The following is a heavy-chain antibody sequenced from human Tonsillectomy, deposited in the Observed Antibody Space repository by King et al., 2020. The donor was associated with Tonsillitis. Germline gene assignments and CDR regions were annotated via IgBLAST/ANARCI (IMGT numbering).Heavy chain of an antibody. CDR2: ISYDGSNK. Sequence: VQLVESGGGVVQPGRSLRLSCAASGFIFSSYAMHWVRQAPGKGLEWVAVISYDGSNKYYADSVKGRFTISRDISKNTLYLQMNSLRAEDTDVYYCARSYGSGSYWYYYGMDVWGQGTTVTVSS. CDR1: GFIFSSYA. D-gene: IGHD3-10*01. V-gene: IGHV3-33*05. CDR3: ARSYGSGSYWYYYGMDV. J-gene: IGHJ6*02.